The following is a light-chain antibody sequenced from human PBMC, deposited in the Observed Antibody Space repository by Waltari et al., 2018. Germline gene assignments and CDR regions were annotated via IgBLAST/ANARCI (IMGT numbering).Light chain of an antibody. Sequence: DIVMTQSPDSLAVSLGERATINCKSSQSVLYSSNNKNYLAWYQQKPGQPPKLLIYWASTRESGVPDRFRGSGSGTDFTLTISSLQAEDGAVYYCQQYYSTPPTFGGGTKVEIK. CDR1: QSVLYSSNNKNY. J-gene: IGKJ4*01. V-gene: IGKV4-1*01. CDR3: QQYYSTPPT. CDR2: WAS.